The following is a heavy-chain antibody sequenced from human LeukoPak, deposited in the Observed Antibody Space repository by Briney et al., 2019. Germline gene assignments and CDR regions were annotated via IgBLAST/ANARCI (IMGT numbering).Heavy chain of an antibody. CDR1: EFTFSSYE. D-gene: IGHD3-9*01. CDR2: ISSSGSTI. J-gene: IGHJ4*02. CDR3: ARYDILTGYRPNFDY. Sequence: GGSLRLSCAASEFTFSSYEMNWVRQAPGKGLEWVSYISSSGSTIYYADSVKGRFTISRDNAKNSLYLQMNSLRVEDTAVYYCARYDILTGYRPNFDYWGQGTLVTVSS. V-gene: IGHV3-48*03.